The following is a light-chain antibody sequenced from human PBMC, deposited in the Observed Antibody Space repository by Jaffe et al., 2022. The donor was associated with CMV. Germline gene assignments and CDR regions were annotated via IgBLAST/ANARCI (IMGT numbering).Light chain of an antibody. CDR2: KDS. J-gene: IGLJ2*01. Sequence: SYDLIQPPSMSVSPGQTARISCSGDTLPNQFAYWYQQRPGQAPLLVIYKDSERPSGIPERFSGSSAGTEATLTISGVQAEDEADYYCQLADKGGSYVVFGGGTKLTVL. CDR3: QLADKGGSYVV. CDR1: TLPNQF. V-gene: IGLV3-25*01.